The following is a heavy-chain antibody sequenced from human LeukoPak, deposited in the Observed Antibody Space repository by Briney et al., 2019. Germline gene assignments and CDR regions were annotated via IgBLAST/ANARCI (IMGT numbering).Heavy chain of an antibody. V-gene: IGHV3-7*01. J-gene: IGHJ4*02. CDR2: INQGGSRL. CDR1: GFTFGRYW. Sequence: GGSLRLSCAGSGFTFGRYWMSWVRQALGKGLEWVASINQGGSRLHYLDSVTGRFIISRDEAQNSLFLQITRLRVDDTAVYYRARLKDDVTKLDYWGQGTLGSVSS. CDR3: ARLKDDVTKLDY. D-gene: IGHD2-8*01.